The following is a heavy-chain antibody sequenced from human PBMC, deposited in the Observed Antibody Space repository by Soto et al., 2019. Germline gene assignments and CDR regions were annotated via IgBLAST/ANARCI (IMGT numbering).Heavy chain of an antibody. D-gene: IGHD3-16*01. V-gene: IGHV1-69*02. CDR2: IIPILGIA. CDR3: AIRDGGVVY. Sequence: GASVKVSCKASGGTFSSYTISWVRQAPGQGLEWMGRIIPILGIANYEQKYQGRVTITTDKSTSTAYMELSNLRSDDTAVYSCAIRDGGVVYWGQGTLVTVSS. CDR1: GGTFSSYT. J-gene: IGHJ4*02.